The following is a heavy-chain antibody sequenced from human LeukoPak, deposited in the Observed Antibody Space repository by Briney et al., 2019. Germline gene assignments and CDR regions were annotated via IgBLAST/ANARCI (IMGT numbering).Heavy chain of an antibody. D-gene: IGHD3-10*01. CDR1: GFTFSSYE. J-gene: IGHJ4*02. Sequence: GGSLRLSCAASGFTFSSYEMNWVRQAPGKGLEWVSYISNSGSTIFYADSVKGRFTISRDNAKNSLYLQMNSLRAEDTAVYYCASGGDAFDYWGQGTLVTVSS. V-gene: IGHV3-48*03. CDR3: ASGGDAFDY. CDR2: ISNSGSTI.